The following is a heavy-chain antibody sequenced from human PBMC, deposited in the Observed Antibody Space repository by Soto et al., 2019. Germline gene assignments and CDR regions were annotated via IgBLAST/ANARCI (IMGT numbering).Heavy chain of an antibody. CDR3: AKDLLGIAAAGSWFDP. CDR1: GFTFSSYA. D-gene: IGHD6-13*01. Sequence: GGSLRLSCAASGFTFSSYAMSWVRQAPGKGLEWVSAISGSGGSTYYADSVKGRFTISRDNSKNTLYLQMNSLRAEDTAVYYCAKDLLGIAAAGSWFDPWGQGTLVTVSS. J-gene: IGHJ5*02. V-gene: IGHV3-23*01. CDR2: ISGSGGST.